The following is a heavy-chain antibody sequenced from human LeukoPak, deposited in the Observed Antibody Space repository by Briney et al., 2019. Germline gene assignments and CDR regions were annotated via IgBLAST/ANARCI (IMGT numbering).Heavy chain of an antibody. J-gene: IGHJ4*02. CDR1: GFTFSDYY. V-gene: IGHV3-11*04. Sequence: AGGSLRLSCAASGFTFSDYYMSWIRQAPGKGLEWVSYISSSGSTIYYADSVKGRFTISRDNAKNSLYLQMNSLRAEDTAVYYCARDGEQWLRFQLVDYWGQGTLVTVSS. CDR3: ARDGEQWLRFQLVDY. CDR2: ISSSGSTI. D-gene: IGHD5-12*01.